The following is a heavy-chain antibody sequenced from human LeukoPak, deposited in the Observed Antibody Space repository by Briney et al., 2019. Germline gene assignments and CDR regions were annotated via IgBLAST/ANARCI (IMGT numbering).Heavy chain of an antibody. D-gene: IGHD3-9*01. CDR2: IYTSGST. CDR3: ARVLGYYDILTGYSSPYYFDY. CDR1: GGSISSYY. V-gene: IGHV4-4*07. Sequence: SETLSLTCTVSGGSISSYYWSWIRQPAGKGLEWIGRIYTSGSTNYNPSLKSRVTMSVDTSKKQFSLKLSSVTAADTAVYYCARVLGYYDILTGYSSPYYFDYWGQGTLVTVSS. J-gene: IGHJ4*02.